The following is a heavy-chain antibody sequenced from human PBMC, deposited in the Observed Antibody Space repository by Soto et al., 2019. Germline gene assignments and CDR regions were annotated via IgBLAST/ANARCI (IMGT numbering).Heavy chain of an antibody. CDR3: ARDRAARRHYYYYYGMDV. CDR1: GFTVSSNY. D-gene: IGHD6-6*01. J-gene: IGHJ6*02. V-gene: IGHV3-53*01. Sequence: EVQLVESGGGLIQPGGSLRLSCAASGFTVSSNYMSWVRHAPGKGLEWVSVIYSGGSTYYADSVKGRFTISRDNSKNTLYLQMNSLRAEDTAVYYCARDRAARRHYYYYYGMDVWGQGTTVTVSS. CDR2: IYSGGST.